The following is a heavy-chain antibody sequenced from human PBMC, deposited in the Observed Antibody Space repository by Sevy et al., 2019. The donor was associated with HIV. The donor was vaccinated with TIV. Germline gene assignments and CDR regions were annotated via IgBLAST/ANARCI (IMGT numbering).Heavy chain of an antibody. V-gene: IGHV4-61*01. CDR3: ARGLFDY. CDR2: IYYSGST. CDR1: GDSVSGGNYY. Sequence: SETLSLTCTVSGDSVSGGNYYWSWIRQPPRKGLEWIGYIYYSGSTNYNPSLKSRVTISIDTSKNQFSLRLTSVTAADTAVYYCARGLFDYWGQGTLVTVSS. J-gene: IGHJ4*02.